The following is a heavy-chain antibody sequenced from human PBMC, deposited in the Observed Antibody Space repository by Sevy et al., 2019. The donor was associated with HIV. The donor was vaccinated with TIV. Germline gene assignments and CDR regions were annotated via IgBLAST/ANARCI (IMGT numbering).Heavy chain of an antibody. CDR3: ARSGANWNPENYFDY. D-gene: IGHD1-20*01. Sequence: SETLSLTCTVSGGSISSYYWSWIRQPPGKGLEWIGYIYYSGSTNYNPSLKSRVTISVDTSKNQFSPKLSSVTAADTAVYYCARSGANWNPENYFDYWGQGTLVTVSS. V-gene: IGHV4-59*01. CDR2: IYYSGST. J-gene: IGHJ4*02. CDR1: GGSISSYY.